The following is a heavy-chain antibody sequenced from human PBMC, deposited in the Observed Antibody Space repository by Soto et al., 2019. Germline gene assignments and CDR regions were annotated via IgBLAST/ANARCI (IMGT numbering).Heavy chain of an antibody. CDR2: ISYDGSNK. CDR3: AREIVVVITAHAFDI. CDR1: GFTFSSYA. J-gene: IGHJ3*02. D-gene: IGHD3-22*01. Sequence: SGGSLRLSCAASGFTFSSYAMHWVRQAPGKGLEWVAVISYDGSNKYYADSVKGRFTISRDNSKNTLYLQMNSLRAEDTAVYYCAREIVVVITAHAFDIWGQGTMVTVSS. V-gene: IGHV3-30-3*01.